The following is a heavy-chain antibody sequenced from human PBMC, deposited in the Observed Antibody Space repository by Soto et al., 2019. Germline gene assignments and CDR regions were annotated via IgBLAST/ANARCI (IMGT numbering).Heavy chain of an antibody. Sequence: GGSLRLSCAASGFTVSSNYMIWVRQAPGKGLEWVSVIYSVGSTYHADSVKGRFTISRDNSKNTMYLQMNSLRVEDTAIYYCASPGIEAAGFDFWGQGTLVTVSS. J-gene: IGHJ4*02. D-gene: IGHD6-13*01. V-gene: IGHV3-53*01. CDR3: ASPGIEAAGFDF. CDR2: IYSVGST. CDR1: GFTVSSNY.